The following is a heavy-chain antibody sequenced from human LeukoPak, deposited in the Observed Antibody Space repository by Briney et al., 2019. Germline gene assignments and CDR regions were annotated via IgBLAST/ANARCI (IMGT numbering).Heavy chain of an antibody. CDR3: ANERGYNYGYSFDY. Sequence: GGSLRLSCAASGFSFSSYAMHWVRQAPGKGLEWVAAIPNDGSKTYYADSVKGRFTISRDNSKNTLYLHMNSLRAEDTAVYYCANERGYNYGYSFDYWGQGTLVTVSS. CDR1: GFSFSSYA. J-gene: IGHJ4*02. D-gene: IGHD5-18*01. CDR2: IPNDGSKT. V-gene: IGHV3-30-3*02.